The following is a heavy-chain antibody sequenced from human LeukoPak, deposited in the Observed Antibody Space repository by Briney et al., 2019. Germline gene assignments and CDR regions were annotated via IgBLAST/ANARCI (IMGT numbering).Heavy chain of an antibody. CDR3: ARAGYCSGGSCYLDAFDI. V-gene: IGHV5-51*01. CDR1: GYSFTSYW. CDR2: IYPGDSDT. Sequence: GESLKISCKGSGYSFTSYWIGWVRQMPGKGLEWMGVIYPGDSDTRYSPSFQGQVTISADKSISTAYLQWSGLKASDTAMYYCARAGYCSGGSCYLDAFDIWGQGTMVTVSS. J-gene: IGHJ3*02. D-gene: IGHD2-15*01.